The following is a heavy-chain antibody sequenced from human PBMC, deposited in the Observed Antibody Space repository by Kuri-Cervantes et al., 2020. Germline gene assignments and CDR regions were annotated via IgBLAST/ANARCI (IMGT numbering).Heavy chain of an antibody. CDR2: INPNSGGT. D-gene: IGHD5-24*01. CDR3: ARDLTEMATIDKGSTIDY. V-gene: IGHV1-2*02. CDR1: GYTFTGYY. Sequence: ASVKVSCKASGYTFTGYYMDWVRQAPGQGLEWMGWINPNSGGTNYAQKFQGRVTMTRDTSTSTVYMELSSLRSEDTAVYYCARDLTEMATIDKGSTIDYWGQGTLVTVSS. J-gene: IGHJ4*02.